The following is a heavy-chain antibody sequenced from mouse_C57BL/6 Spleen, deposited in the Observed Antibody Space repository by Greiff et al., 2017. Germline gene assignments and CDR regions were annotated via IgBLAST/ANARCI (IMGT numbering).Heavy chain of an antibody. V-gene: IGHV5-9*01. CDR3: ARRDYGSYYFDY. CDR1: GFTFSSYT. Sequence: EVHLVESGGGLVKPGGSLKLSCAASGFTFSSYTMSWVRQTPEKRLEWVATISGGGGNTYYPDSVKGRFTISRDNAKNTLYLQMSSLRSEDTALYYCARRDYGSYYFDYWGQGTTLTVSS. J-gene: IGHJ2*01. D-gene: IGHD1-1*01. CDR2: ISGGGGNT.